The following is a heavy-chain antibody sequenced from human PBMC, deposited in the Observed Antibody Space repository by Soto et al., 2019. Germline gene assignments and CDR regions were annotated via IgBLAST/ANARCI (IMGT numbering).Heavy chain of an antibody. CDR1: GGSISSSNW. V-gene: IGHV4-4*02. D-gene: IGHD7-27*01. Sequence: SETLSHTCAVSGGSISSSNWWSWVRQPPGKGLEWIGEIYHSGSTNYNPSLKSRVTISVDKSKNQFSLKLSSVTAADTAVYYCARDRANWDRYYYYGMAVLGQGPTVT. J-gene: IGHJ6*02. CDR3: ARDRANWDRYYYYGMAV. CDR2: IYHSGST.